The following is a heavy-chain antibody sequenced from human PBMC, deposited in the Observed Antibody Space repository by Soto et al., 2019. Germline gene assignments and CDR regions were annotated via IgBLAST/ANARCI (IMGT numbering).Heavy chain of an antibody. D-gene: IGHD2-21*02. CDR1: GYTFTSYY. Sequence: QVQLVQSGAEVKKPGASVKVSCKASGYTFTSYYMNWVRQAPGQGLEWLGIINPSGGYTTYAQRLLGSDTMTSDTSTSTVHMEVSSLTSEDTAVYYCARGGGIVLVTAPYDHWGQGTLVTVSS. V-gene: IGHV1-46*01. CDR3: ARGGGIVLVTAPYDH. CDR2: INPSGGYT. J-gene: IGHJ4*02.